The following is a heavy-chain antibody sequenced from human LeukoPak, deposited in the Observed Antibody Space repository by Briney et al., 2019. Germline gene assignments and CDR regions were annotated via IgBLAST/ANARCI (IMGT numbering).Heavy chain of an antibody. CDR1: GFTFSDYY. Sequence: GGSLRLSCAASGFTFSDYYMSWIRQAPGKGLECVSYISSSGSTIYYADSVKGRFTISRDNAKNSLYLQMNSLRAEDTAVYYCARDGVLRYSIPGDYYYGMDVWGQGTTVTVSS. D-gene: IGHD3-9*01. CDR2: ISSSGSTI. J-gene: IGHJ6*02. V-gene: IGHV3-11*01. CDR3: ARDGVLRYSIPGDYYYGMDV.